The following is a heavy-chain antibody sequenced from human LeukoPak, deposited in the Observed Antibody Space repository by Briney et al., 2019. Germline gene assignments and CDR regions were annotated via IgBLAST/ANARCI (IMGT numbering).Heavy chain of an antibody. Sequence: GGSLRLSCAASGFTYNNYGMHWVRQAPGKGLEWVAFIRYDGSNKYYADSVKGRFTISRDNSKNTLYLQMNSLRIEDTAVYYCAKDRSGWGVIDYFDYWGQGTLVIVSS. CDR1: GFTYNNYG. CDR2: IRYDGSNK. D-gene: IGHD6-19*01. J-gene: IGHJ4*02. CDR3: AKDRSGWGVIDYFDY. V-gene: IGHV3-30*02.